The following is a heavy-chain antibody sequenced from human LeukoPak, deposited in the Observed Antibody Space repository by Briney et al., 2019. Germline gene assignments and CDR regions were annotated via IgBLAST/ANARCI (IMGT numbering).Heavy chain of an antibody. Sequence: ASVKVSCKASGYTFTSYAMNWARQAPGQGLEWMGWINTNTGNPTYAQGFTGRFVFSLDTSVSTAYLQISSLKAEDTAVYYCARSRYYDILTGLNWFDPWGQGTLVTVSS. J-gene: IGHJ5*02. CDR3: ARSRYYDILTGLNWFDP. CDR1: GYTFTSYA. V-gene: IGHV7-4-1*02. CDR2: INTNTGNP. D-gene: IGHD3-9*01.